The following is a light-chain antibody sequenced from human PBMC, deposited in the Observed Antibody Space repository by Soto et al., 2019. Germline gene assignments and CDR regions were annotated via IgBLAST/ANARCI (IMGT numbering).Light chain of an antibody. J-gene: IGKJ3*01. Sequence: EIVLTQSPGTLSLSPGEGATLSCRASQSIGGNFLAWYQQRRGQAPRLLIHGASNRATGIPDRFSGSGSGTDFTLTITRLEPEDFAVYYCQQYGSSGTFGPGTKVDIK. V-gene: IGKV3-20*01. CDR3: QQYGSSGT. CDR2: GAS. CDR1: QSIGGNF.